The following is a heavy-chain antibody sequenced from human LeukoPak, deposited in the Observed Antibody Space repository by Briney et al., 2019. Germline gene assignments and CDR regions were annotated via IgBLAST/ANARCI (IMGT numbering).Heavy chain of an antibody. Sequence: ASVKVSCKASGYTFTSYYMHWVRQAPGQGLEWMGIINPSGGSTSYAQKFQGRVTMTRDTSTSTVYMELSSLRSEDTAVYYCGRGSGIVGAYGGLDIWGQGTMVTVSS. D-gene: IGHD1-26*01. V-gene: IGHV1-46*03. J-gene: IGHJ3*02. CDR3: GRGSGIVGAYGGLDI. CDR1: GYTFTSYY. CDR2: INPSGGST.